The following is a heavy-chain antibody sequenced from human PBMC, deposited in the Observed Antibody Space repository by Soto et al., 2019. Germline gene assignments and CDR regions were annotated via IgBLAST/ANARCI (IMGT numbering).Heavy chain of an antibody. Sequence: GGSLRLSCAASGFTVSSNYMSWVRQAPGKGLEWVSVIYSGGSTYYADSVKGRFTISRDNSKNTLYLQMNTLRAEDTAVYYCARGDYDILTGYQRLSPYYYYYMDVWGKGTTVTVSS. CDR3: ARGDYDILTGYQRLSPYYYYYMDV. D-gene: IGHD3-9*01. CDR1: GFTVSSNY. CDR2: IYSGGST. V-gene: IGHV3-66*01. J-gene: IGHJ6*03.